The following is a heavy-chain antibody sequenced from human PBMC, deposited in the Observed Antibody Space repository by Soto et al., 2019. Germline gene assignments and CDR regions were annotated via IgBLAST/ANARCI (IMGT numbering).Heavy chain of an antibody. J-gene: IGHJ4*02. CDR2: IYSIGTT. D-gene: IGHD2-21*01. Sequence: EVQLVESGGGLVQPGGSLRLSCAASGFNVSGNYMTWVRQAPGKGLEWVSIIYSIGTTYYADSVKGRFTISRDSSRNTLFLQMNSLRDDDTALYYCARVDHFVDGAHGPLDCWGQGTLVTVSS. V-gene: IGHV3-53*04. CDR3: ARVDHFVDGAHGPLDC. CDR1: GFNVSGNY.